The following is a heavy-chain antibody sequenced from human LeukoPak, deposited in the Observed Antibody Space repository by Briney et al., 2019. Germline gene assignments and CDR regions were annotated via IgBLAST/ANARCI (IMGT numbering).Heavy chain of an antibody. CDR2: LSTDSIRE. Sequence: GGSLRLSCAASGFTFKSHWMHWVRQSPGKGLVWVSRLSTDSIRENYADSVKGQFTVSRDNAKNTLYLQLNSLRVDDTDVYYCARGERRGPLDYWGQGTLVTVPS. D-gene: IGHD1-1*01. CDR1: GFTFKSHW. J-gene: IGHJ4*02. CDR3: ARGERRGPLDY. V-gene: IGHV3-74*01.